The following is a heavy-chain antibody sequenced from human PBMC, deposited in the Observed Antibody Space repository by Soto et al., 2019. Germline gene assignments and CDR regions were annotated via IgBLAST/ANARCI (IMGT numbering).Heavy chain of an antibody. CDR3: ARDQAPSVRGVIIRGYFGY. J-gene: IGHJ4*02. Sequence: QVQLQESGPGLVKPSQTMSLTCTVSGGSISSGGYYWSWIRQHPGKGLEWIGYIYYSGSTYYNPSLKSRVTISVDTSKNQFSLKLSSVTAADTAVYYCARDQAPSVRGVIIRGYFGYWGQGTLVTVSS. D-gene: IGHD3-10*01. V-gene: IGHV4-31*03. CDR1: GGSISSGGYY. CDR2: IYYSGST.